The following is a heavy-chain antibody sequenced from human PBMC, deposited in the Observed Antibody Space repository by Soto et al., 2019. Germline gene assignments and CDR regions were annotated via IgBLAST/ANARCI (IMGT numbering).Heavy chain of an antibody. V-gene: IGHV1-8*01. CDR2: INPNSGNT. CDR1: GYTFTSYD. Sequence: QVQLVQSRAVVKKPGASVKVSCKASGYTFTSYDINWVRQGTGQGLEWMGWINPNSGNTGYAQKFQGRFTMTRNTSISTAYMELSSLRSEDTAVYSCARTLYGDNVDYWGQGTLVTVSS. D-gene: IGHD4-17*01. J-gene: IGHJ4*02. CDR3: ARTLYGDNVDY.